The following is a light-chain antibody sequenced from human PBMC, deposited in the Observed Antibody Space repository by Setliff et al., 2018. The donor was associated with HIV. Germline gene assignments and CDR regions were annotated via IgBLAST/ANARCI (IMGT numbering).Light chain of an antibody. V-gene: IGLV2-11*01. CDR2: DVS. CDR3: CSYTGSYTLGV. CDR1: SSDVGGYNY. J-gene: IGLJ1*01. Sequence: QSALAQPRSVSGSPGQSVTISCTGTSSDVGGYNYVSWYQQHPGKAPKLMIYDVSKWPSGVPDRFSGSKSGNTASLTISGLQAGDEADYYCCSYTGSYTLGVFGTGTKVTVL.